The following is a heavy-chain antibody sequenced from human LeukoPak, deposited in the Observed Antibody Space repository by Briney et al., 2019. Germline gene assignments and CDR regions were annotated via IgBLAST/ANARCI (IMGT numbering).Heavy chain of an antibody. D-gene: IGHD1-26*01. CDR2: ISNSGGNT. CDR3: AKKGATTKDFDH. CDR1: GFTFSNFA. V-gene: IGHV3-23*01. J-gene: IGHJ4*02. Sequence: GGSLRLSCAASGFTFSNFAMTWVRQAPGKGLEWVSVISNSGGNTYYADSVKGRFAISRDNSRNTLYLQMNSLTAEDTAGYYCAKKGATTKDFDHWGQGTLVTVYS.